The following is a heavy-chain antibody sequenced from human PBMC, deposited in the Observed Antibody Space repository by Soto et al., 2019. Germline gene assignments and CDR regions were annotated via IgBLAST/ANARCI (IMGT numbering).Heavy chain of an antibody. V-gene: IGHV4-4*02. CDR1: GVSISSGNW. Sequence: SETLSLTCDVSGVSISSGNWWSWVRQPPGKGLEWIAEVYNDGSANYHPSLESRATISVDRSKDQFSLRLSSVTAADTGKYYCARLVYDSRLNYLYFDHWGQGTLVTVSS. CDR3: ARLVYDSRLNYLYFDH. CDR2: VYNDGSA. D-gene: IGHD3-22*01. J-gene: IGHJ4*02.